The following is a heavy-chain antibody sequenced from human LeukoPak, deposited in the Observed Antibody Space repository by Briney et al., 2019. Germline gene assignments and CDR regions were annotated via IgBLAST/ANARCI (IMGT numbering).Heavy chain of an antibody. CDR3: ASHSSSWPDDY. J-gene: IGHJ4*02. CDR2: IYYSGST. Sequence: SETLSLTCAVSGGSISSSNWWSGVRRPPGKGLEWIGYIYYSGSTNYNPSLKSRVTISVDTSKNQFSLKLSSVTAADTAVYYCASHSSSWPDDYWGQGTLVTVSS. V-gene: IGHV4-4*02. CDR1: GGSISSSNW. D-gene: IGHD6-13*01.